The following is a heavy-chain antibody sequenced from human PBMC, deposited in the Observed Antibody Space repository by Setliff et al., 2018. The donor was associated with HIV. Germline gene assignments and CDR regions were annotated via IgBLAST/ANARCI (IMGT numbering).Heavy chain of an antibody. CDR1: GYTFTDYY. Sequence: ASVKVSCKVSGYTFTDYYMHWVQQAPGKGLEWMGLVDPEDGETIYAEEFQGRVTITADTSTDTAYMELSSLRSEDTAVYYCATDYSPYYYDSSGYPNDAFDIWGQGTMVTVSS. D-gene: IGHD3-22*01. V-gene: IGHV1-69-2*01. CDR3: ATDYSPYYYDSSGYPNDAFDI. CDR2: VDPEDGET. J-gene: IGHJ3*02.